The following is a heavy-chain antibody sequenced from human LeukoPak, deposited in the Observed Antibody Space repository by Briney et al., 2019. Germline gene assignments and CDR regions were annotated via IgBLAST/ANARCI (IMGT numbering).Heavy chain of an antibody. CDR3: AGDPPGTPVGFDI. CDR1: AGTFSRYA. Sequence: ASVKVSCKTSAGTFSRYAIMWVRQAPGQGLEWMGRITPMSATPSQTQWIQGRVTITADISTNTVYLDLSSLRSEDTALYFCAGDPPGTPVGFDIWGQGTMVTVSS. V-gene: IGHV1-69*06. D-gene: IGHD3-10*01. J-gene: IGHJ3*02. CDR2: ITPMSATP.